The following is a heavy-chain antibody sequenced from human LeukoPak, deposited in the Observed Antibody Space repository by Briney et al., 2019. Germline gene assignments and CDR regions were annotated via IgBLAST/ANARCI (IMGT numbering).Heavy chain of an antibody. J-gene: IGHJ4*02. V-gene: IGHV3-23*01. CDR1: GFTFSSCA. D-gene: IGHD6-6*01. CDR3: VKGSSSSRPYYFDY. CDR2: ITDSGGDT. Sequence: GGSLRLSCAASGFTFSSCAMSWVRQAPGKGLDWFSAITDSGGDTYYADSLKGRFTISRDNSKNTLFLQMNSLRAEDTAVYYCVKGSSSSRPYYFDYWGQGTLVTVSP.